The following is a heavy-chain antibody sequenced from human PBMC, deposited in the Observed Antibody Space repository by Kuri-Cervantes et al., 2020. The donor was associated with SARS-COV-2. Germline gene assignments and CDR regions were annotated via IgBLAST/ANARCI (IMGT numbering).Heavy chain of an antibody. CDR2: ISSSSTTI. Sequence: GESLKISCSASGFMFSSYTMNWVRQAPGKGLEWVSYISSSSTTIYYADSVKGRFTISRDNAKNSLYLQMNSLRAEDTAVYYCARVFGSYVAAAAAYYFDYWGQGTLVTVSS. D-gene: IGHD6-13*01. V-gene: IGHV3-48*01. J-gene: IGHJ4*02. CDR3: ARVFGSYVAAAAAYYFDY. CDR1: GFMFSSYT.